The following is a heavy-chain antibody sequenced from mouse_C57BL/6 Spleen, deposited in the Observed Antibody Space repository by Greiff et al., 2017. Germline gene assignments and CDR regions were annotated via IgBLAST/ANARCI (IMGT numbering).Heavy chain of an antibody. D-gene: IGHD3-2*01. V-gene: IGHV14-4*01. CDR3: TRQPAY. CDR1: GFNIKDDY. CDR2: IDPENGDT. J-gene: IGHJ3*01. Sequence: EVHLVESGAELVRPGASVKLSCTASGFNIKDDYMHWVKQRPEQGLEWIGWIDPENGDTEYASKFQGKATITADTSSNTAYLQLSSLTSEDTAVYYCTRQPAYWGQGTLVTVSA.